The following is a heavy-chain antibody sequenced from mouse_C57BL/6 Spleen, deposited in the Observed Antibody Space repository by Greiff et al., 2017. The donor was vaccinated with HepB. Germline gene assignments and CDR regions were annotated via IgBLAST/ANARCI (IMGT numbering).Heavy chain of an antibody. Sequence: EVMLVESGGGLVQPKGSLKLSCAASGFTFNTYAMHWVRQAPGKGLEWVARIRSKSSNYATYYADSVKDRFTISRDDSQSMRYLQMNNLKTEDTAMYYCVRDNGSPVGAWFAYWGQGTLVTVSA. D-gene: IGHD1-1*01. J-gene: IGHJ3*01. V-gene: IGHV10-3*01. CDR2: IRSKSSNYAT. CDR3: VRDNGSPVGAWFAY. CDR1: GFTFNTYA.